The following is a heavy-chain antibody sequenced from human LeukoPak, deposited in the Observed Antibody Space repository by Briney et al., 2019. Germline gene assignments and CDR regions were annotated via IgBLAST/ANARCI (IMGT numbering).Heavy chain of an antibody. CDR3: AKGGYQLLSYYYYGMDV. Sequence: GGSLRLSCAASGFTFSSYAMSWVRQAPGKGLEWVSAISGSGGSTYYADSVKGRFTISRDNSKNTLYLQMNSLRAEDTAVYYCAKGGYQLLSYYYYGMDVWGQGTTVTVSS. J-gene: IGHJ6*02. CDR2: ISGSGGST. D-gene: IGHD2-2*01. V-gene: IGHV3-23*01. CDR1: GFTFSSYA.